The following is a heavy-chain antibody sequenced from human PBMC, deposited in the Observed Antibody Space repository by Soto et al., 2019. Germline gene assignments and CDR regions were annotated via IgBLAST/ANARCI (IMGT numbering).Heavy chain of an antibody. CDR3: ARERALWDTAMDNGGFDP. V-gene: IGHV3-30-3*01. CDR2: LSYEGSNK. CDR1: AFTFSSYA. Sequence: WGSLRLSCAASAFTFSSYAMHWVRQAPGKGLEWVAVLSYEGSNKYYADSVKGRFTISRDNSKSTLYLQMNSLRAEDTAVYYCARERALWDTAMDNGGFDPWGQGTLVTVSS. J-gene: IGHJ5*02. D-gene: IGHD5-18*01.